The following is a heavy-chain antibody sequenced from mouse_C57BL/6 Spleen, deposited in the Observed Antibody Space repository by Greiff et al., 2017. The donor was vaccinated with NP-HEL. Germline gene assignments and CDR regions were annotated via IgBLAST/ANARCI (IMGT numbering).Heavy chain of an antibody. D-gene: IGHD2-4*01. CDR3: APEGLYYDYPWFAY. J-gene: IGHJ3*01. CDR2: IYPGDGDT. CDR1: GYAFSSYW. Sequence: QVQLQQSGAELVKPGASVKISCKASGYAFSSYWMNWVKQRPGKGLEWIGQIYPGDGDTNYNGKFKGKATLTADKSSSTAYMQLSSLTSEDSAVYFCAPEGLYYDYPWFAYWGQGTLVTVSA. V-gene: IGHV1-80*01.